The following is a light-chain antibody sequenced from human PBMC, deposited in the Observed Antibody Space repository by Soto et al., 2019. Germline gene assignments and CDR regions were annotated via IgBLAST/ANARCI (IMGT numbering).Light chain of an antibody. CDR3: QQCRSSPLT. Sequence: VLTQSPGTLSLSPGEIATLSCRASQPVRNKYLAWYQQKPGQAPRLLIYDATNRATGIPDRFSGGGSGPDSTPSISRLAPEDLAVYYCQQCRSSPLTFGGGNKVEI. CDR2: DAT. V-gene: IGKV3-20*01. CDR1: QPVRNKY. J-gene: IGKJ4*01.